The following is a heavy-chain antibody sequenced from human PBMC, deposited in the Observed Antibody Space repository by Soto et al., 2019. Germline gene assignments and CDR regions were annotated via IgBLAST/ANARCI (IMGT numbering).Heavy chain of an antibody. CDR1: GDSISSADYY. CDR3: ARDLWVEPELYYYGMDV. Sequence: QVQLQESGPGLVRPSQTLSLTCTVSGDSISSADYYWSWIRQTPGKGLEWIGNIFYSGTTYYNPSFKGRLTISVDTSKNHFSLKLSSVTAADTAVYYCARDLWVEPELYYYGMDVWGQGTTVTVSS. D-gene: IGHD1-1*01. J-gene: IGHJ6*02. CDR2: IFYSGTT. V-gene: IGHV4-30-4*01.